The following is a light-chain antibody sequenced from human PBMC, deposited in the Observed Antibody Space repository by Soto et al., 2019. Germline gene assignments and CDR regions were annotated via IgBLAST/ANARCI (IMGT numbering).Light chain of an antibody. CDR1: QSVSSNY. CDR2: GAS. J-gene: IGKJ1*01. CDR3: QQCDNSPQT. V-gene: IGKV3-20*01. Sequence: EIVLTQSPGTLSLSPGERATLSCRASQSVSSNYLAWYQQRPGQAPRLLIYGASSRATGIPDRFSGSGSGTDFTLSISRLEPEDFAVYYCQQCDNSPQTFGQGTKVDIK.